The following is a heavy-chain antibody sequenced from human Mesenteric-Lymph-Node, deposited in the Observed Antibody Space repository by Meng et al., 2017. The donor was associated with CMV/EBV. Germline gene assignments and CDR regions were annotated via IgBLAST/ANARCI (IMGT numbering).Heavy chain of an antibody. Sequence: SVKVSCKASGGTFSSYAISWVRQAPGQGLEWMGGIIPIFGTANYAQKFQGRVTITTDESTSTAYMELSRLRSDDTAVYYCATGIVVVPDDYYYYGMDVWGQGTTVTVSS. CDR1: GGTFSSYA. CDR2: IIPIFGTA. D-gene: IGHD2-2*01. V-gene: IGHV1-69*05. J-gene: IGHJ6*02. CDR3: ATGIVVVPDDYYYYGMDV.